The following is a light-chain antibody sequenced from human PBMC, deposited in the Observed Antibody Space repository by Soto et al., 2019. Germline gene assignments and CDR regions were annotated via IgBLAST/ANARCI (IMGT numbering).Light chain of an antibody. Sequence: QSALTQPASVSGSPGQSITISCTGTSSDVGGYNYVSWYQHHPGKAPKVMIYEVSNRPSGVSNRFSGSKSGNTASLTISGLQAEDEAVYYCSSYTSSNTLFGGGTKLTDL. J-gene: IGLJ2*01. V-gene: IGLV2-14*01. CDR1: SSDVGGYNY. CDR3: SSYTSSNTL. CDR2: EVS.